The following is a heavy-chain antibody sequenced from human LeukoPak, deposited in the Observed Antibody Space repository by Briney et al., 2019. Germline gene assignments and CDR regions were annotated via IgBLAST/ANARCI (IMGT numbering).Heavy chain of an antibody. CDR3: SRDTYGYEDH. Sequence: GGSLRLSCSPSGFSLSNYWMHWVRQAPGKGLVWVSRINPDGSVTNHADSVKGRFTISRDNAKNTLYLQMNSLRVEDTAVYYRSRDTYGYEDHWGQGTLVTVSS. J-gene: IGHJ4*02. D-gene: IGHD3-16*01. CDR2: INPDGSVT. V-gene: IGHV3-74*01. CDR1: GFSLSNYW.